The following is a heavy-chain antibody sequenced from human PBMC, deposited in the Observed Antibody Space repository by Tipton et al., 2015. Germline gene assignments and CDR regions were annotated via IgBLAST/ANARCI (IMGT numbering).Heavy chain of an antibody. CDR1: GYTFTSYD. CDR2: ISVYNGNT. CDR3: ARDEDSGDYRTAKY. J-gene: IGHJ4*02. Sequence: QGQLVQSGAEVKKPGASVKVSCKASGYTFTSYDINWVRQAPGQGLEWMGWISVYNGNTNYAQKLQGRVTLTTDRSTSTAYMELRSLRSDDTAIYYCARDEDSGDYRTAKYWGQGTLVTVSS. V-gene: IGHV1-18*01. D-gene: IGHD1-26*01.